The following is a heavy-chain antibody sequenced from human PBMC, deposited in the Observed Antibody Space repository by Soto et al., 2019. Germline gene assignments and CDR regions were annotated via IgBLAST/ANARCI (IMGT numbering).Heavy chain of an antibody. CDR1: GASIRSYY. CDR2: IYNSGSS. J-gene: IGHJ4*02. V-gene: IGHV4-59*01. CDR3: ASQNLEMATITPYYFDY. D-gene: IGHD5-12*01. Sequence: SETLSLTCTVSGASIRSYYWSWIRQPPGKGLEWIGYIYNSGSSNFNPSLKSRVSTSVDTSKHQFSLRLSSVSAADTAVYYCASQNLEMATITPYYFDYWGQGTLVTVSS.